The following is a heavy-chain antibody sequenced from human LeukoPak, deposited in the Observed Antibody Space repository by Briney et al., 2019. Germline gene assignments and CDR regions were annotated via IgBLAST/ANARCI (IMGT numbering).Heavy chain of an antibody. CDR2: IKSKTDGGTT. Sequence: GGSLRLSCAASGFTFSNAWMSWVRQAPGKGLEWVGRIKSKTDGGTTDYAAPVKGRFTISRDDSKNTLYLQMNSLKTEDTAVYYCTTGDVDTAMVRDYWGQGTLVTVSS. D-gene: IGHD5-18*01. J-gene: IGHJ4*02. CDR1: GFTFSNAW. V-gene: IGHV3-15*01. CDR3: TTGDVDTAMVRDY.